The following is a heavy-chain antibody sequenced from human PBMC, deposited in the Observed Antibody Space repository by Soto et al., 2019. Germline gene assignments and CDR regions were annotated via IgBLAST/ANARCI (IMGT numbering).Heavy chain of an antibody. Sequence: QVQLVESGGGVVQPGRSLRLSCAASGFTFSTHGMHWVRQAPGKGLEWVALIWYDGSDKYYTDSVKGRFTISRDNSKNTXYLHMSSLRVXDTAVYXCXXGHGYNYGYKDYWGQGTLVTVSS. CDR3: XXGHGYNYGYKDY. J-gene: IGHJ4*02. D-gene: IGHD5-18*01. CDR2: IWYDGSDK. CDR1: GFTFSTHG. V-gene: IGHV3-33*01.